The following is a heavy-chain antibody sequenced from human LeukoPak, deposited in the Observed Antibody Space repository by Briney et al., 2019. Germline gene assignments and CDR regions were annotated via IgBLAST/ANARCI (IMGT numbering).Heavy chain of an antibody. Sequence: GGSLRLSCAASGFTFSNYAMSWVRQAPGKGLEWVSVISDSGGSTYYADSVKGRFTISRDNSKSTLYLQMNSLRAEDTAVYYGAKARDEGILGTTCDYWGEGTRVTVSS. D-gene: IGHD1-14*01. J-gene: IGHJ4*02. CDR3: AKARDEGILGTTCDY. CDR2: ISDSGGST. V-gene: IGHV3-23*01. CDR1: GFTFSNYA.